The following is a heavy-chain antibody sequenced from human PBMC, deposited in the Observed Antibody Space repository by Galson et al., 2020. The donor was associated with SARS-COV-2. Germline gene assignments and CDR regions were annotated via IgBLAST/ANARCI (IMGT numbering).Heavy chain of an antibody. J-gene: IGHJ6*02. CDR2: IRYDGSNK. V-gene: IGHV3-30*02. CDR3: AKDMGCSGGSCLSAAIFAGSYYYGMDV. Sequence: GESLKISCAASGFTFSSYGMHWVRQAPGKGLEWVAFIRYDGSNKYYADSVKGRFTISRDNSKNTLYLQMNSLRAEDTAVYYCAKDMGCSGGSCLSAAIFAGSYYYGMDVWGQGTTVTVSS. CDR1: GFTFSSYG. D-gene: IGHD2-15*01.